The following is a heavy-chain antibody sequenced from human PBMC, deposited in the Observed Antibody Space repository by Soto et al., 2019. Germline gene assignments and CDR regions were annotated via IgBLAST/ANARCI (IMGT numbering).Heavy chain of an antibody. V-gene: IGHV4-59*01. Sequence: SETLSLTCTVSGGSISSYYWSWIRQPPGKGLEWIGYIYYSGSTNYNPSLKSRVTISVDTSKNQFSLKLSSVTAADTAVYYCARENAFFFSGSFYHYYGIDVRAQRTTVTGSS. J-gene: IGHJ6*02. CDR3: ARENAFFFSGSFYHYYGIDV. CDR1: GGSISSYY. CDR2: IYYSGST. D-gene: IGHD3-10*01.